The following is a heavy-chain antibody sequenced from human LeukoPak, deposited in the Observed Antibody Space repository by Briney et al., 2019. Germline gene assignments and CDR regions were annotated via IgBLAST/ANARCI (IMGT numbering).Heavy chain of an antibody. CDR3: ARGGGGGVDGRYFDL. CDR1: GFTFSSYS. V-gene: IGHV3-21*01. CDR2: ISSSSSYI. Sequence: GGSLRLSCAASGFTFSSYSMNWVRQAPGKGLEWVSSISSSSSYIYYADSVKGRFTISRDNAKNSLYLQMNSLRAEDTAVYYCARGGGGGVDGRYFDLWGRGTLVTVSS. D-gene: IGHD5/OR15-5a*01. J-gene: IGHJ2*01.